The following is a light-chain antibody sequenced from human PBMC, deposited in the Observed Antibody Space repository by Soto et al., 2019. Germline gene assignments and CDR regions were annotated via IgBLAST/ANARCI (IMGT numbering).Light chain of an antibody. V-gene: IGKV3-15*01. Sequence: EIVMTQSQATLSGSPGESATLSCRASQTVRVNLAWYQQKPGQAPRLLFYGASTRATSIPARFSGSGSGTDFTLTLSSLQSEDSAVYYCQQYNDWPLTFGGGTTVEIK. CDR2: GAS. CDR1: QTVRVN. J-gene: IGKJ4*01. CDR3: QQYNDWPLT.